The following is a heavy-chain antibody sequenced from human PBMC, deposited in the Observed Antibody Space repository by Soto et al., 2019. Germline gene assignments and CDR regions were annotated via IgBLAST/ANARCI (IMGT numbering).Heavy chain of an antibody. V-gene: IGHV1-69*01. CDR3: ARDLRITIFGVNYYYGMDV. D-gene: IGHD3-3*01. CDR2: IIPIFGIA. CDR1: GGTFSSYA. J-gene: IGHJ6*02. Sequence: QVQLVQSGAEVKKPGSSVKVSCKASGGTFSSYAISWVRQAPGQGLEWMGGIIPIFGIANYAQKFQGRVTITADESTSTAYMELSSLRSEDTAVYYCARDLRITIFGVNYYYGMDVWGQGTTVTVSS.